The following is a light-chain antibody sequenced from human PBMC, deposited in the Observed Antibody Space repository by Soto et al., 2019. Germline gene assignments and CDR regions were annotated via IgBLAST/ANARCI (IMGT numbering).Light chain of an antibody. J-gene: IGLJ3*02. CDR2: DNN. CDR3: GAWNSRLNTWV. Sequence: QSVLTQPPSVSAAPGQKVTISCSGSNSDIGSHHVSWYQQFPGRAPTLFIYDNNKRPSGISGRFSASKSGTSATLGITGLQTGDEADYYCGAWNSRLNTWVFGGGTQLTVL. CDR1: NSDIGSHH. V-gene: IGLV1-51*01.